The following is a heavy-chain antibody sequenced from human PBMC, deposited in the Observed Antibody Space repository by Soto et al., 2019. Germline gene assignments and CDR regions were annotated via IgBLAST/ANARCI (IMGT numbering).Heavy chain of an antibody. Sequence: LRLSCAASGFSFSNFAMSWVRQAPGTGLEWVSSISGSGDKTDSLASVKGRFTLSRDNSKNTLCLHMNSLGAEDTAVDFCAKDYSCPWFWYFQPWGQGTLVNV. CDR3: AKDYSCPWFWYFQP. CDR2: ISGSGDKT. D-gene: IGHD2-21*01. J-gene: IGHJ1*01. CDR1: GFSFSNFA. V-gene: IGHV3-23*01.